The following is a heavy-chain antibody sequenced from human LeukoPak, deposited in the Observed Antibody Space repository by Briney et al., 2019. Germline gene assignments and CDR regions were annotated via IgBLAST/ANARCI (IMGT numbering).Heavy chain of an antibody. V-gene: IGHV4-61*02. CDR2: IYTSGIT. J-gene: IGHJ3*02. CDR1: GGSISSGNYY. CDR3: AREGSAFDI. Sequence: SETLSLTCTVSGGSISSGNYYWSWIRQPAGKGLEWIGRIYTSGITNYNPSLKSRVTISVDTSKNEFSLKLSSVTAADTAVYYCAREGSAFDIWGQGTMVTVSS.